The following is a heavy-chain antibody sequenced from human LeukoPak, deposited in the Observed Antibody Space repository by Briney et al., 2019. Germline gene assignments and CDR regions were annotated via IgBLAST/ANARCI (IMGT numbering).Heavy chain of an antibody. V-gene: IGHV4-34*01. J-gene: IGHJ6*03. CDR1: GFTFSSYA. CDR3: ARRQLDHRDSGSLYYYYMDV. D-gene: IGHD1-26*01. CDR2: INHSGST. Sequence: GSLRLSCAASGFTFSSYAMTWIRQPPGKGLEWIGEINHSGSTNYNPSLKSRVTISVDTSKNQFSLKLSSVTAADTAVYYCARRQLDHRDSGSLYYYYMDVWGKGTTVTVSS.